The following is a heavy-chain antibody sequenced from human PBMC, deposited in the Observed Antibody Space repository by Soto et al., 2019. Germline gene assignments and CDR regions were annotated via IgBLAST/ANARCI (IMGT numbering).Heavy chain of an antibody. CDR2: ISSSISTI. D-gene: IGHD4-17*01. CDR3: AREADYVNWFDP. J-gene: IGHJ5*02. Sequence: GGSLRLSCAASGFTFSSYSMNWVRQAPGKGLEWVSYISSSISTIYYADSVKGRFTISRDNAKNSLYLQMNSLRAEDTAVYYCAREADYVNWFDPWGQGTLVTVSS. V-gene: IGHV3-48*01. CDR1: GFTFSSYS.